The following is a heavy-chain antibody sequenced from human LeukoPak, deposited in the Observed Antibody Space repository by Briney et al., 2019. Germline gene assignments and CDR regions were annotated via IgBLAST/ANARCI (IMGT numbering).Heavy chain of an antibody. CDR3: ARVKNVYHAEYFQN. Sequence: GGSLRLSCAASGFTISSYPVNWVRQAPGKGLAWVSYISSSSSAIYYADSVKGRFTISRDNAKNSLYLQMHSLRAEDTAVYYCARVKNVYHAEYFQNWGQGTLVTVSS. J-gene: IGHJ1*01. V-gene: IGHV3-48*04. D-gene: IGHD5/OR15-5a*01. CDR1: GFTISSYP. CDR2: ISSSSSAI.